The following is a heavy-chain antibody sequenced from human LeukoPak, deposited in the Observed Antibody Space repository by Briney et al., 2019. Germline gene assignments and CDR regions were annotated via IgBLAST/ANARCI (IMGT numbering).Heavy chain of an antibody. CDR1: GYTFTSYD. Sequence: GASVKVSCNASGYTFTSYDINWVRQATGPGLEWMGWMNLNSGNTSYAQKVQGRVTMTRNTSISTAYMELSSLRSEDTAVYYCARREQWLVLENWFDPWGQGTLVTVSS. CDR2: MNLNSGNT. J-gene: IGHJ5*02. D-gene: IGHD6-19*01. CDR3: ARREQWLVLENWFDP. V-gene: IGHV1-8*01.